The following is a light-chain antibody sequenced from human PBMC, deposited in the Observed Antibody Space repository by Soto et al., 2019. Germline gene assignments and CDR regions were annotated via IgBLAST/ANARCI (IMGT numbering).Light chain of an antibody. CDR3: QQYDTYPPT. J-gene: IGKJ1*01. V-gene: IGKV1-5*01. Sequence: DIQMTQSPSSLSASVGDRATITCRASQRIDTWVAWYQQKQGKAPKLLIYDASSLEGAVPSRFSGSGSGTDFTLTISSLQPDDFATYYCQQYDTYPPTFGQGTKVDIK. CDR1: QRIDTW. CDR2: DAS.